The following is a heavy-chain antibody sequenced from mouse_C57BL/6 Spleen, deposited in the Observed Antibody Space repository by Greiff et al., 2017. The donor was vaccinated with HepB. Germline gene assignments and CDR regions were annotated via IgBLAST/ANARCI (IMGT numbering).Heavy chain of an antibody. CDR1: GYTFTDYE. V-gene: IGHV1-15*01. Sequence: QVQLQQSGAELVRPGASVTLSCKASGYTFTDYEMHWVKQTPVHGLEWIGAIDPETGGTAYNQKFKGKAILTADKSSSTAYMELRSLTSEDSAVYYCTGDYYGSSPFAYWGQGTLVTVSA. CDR3: TGDYYGSSPFAY. J-gene: IGHJ3*01. D-gene: IGHD1-1*01. CDR2: IDPETGGT.